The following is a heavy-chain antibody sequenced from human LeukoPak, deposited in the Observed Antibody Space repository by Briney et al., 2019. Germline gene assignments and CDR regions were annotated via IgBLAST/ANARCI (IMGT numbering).Heavy chain of an antibody. CDR3: ARDRTQWYSSNWYGPFDP. V-gene: IGHV4-39*07. J-gene: IGHJ5*02. D-gene: IGHD6-13*01. CDR2: IYYSGST. CDR1: GGSISSSSYH. Sequence: PSETLSLTCTVSGGSISSSSYHWGWIRQPPGKGLEWIGSIYYSGSTYYNPSLKGRVTISVDTSKNQFSLKLTSVTAADTAVYYCARDRTQWYSSNWYGPFDPWGQGTLVTVSS.